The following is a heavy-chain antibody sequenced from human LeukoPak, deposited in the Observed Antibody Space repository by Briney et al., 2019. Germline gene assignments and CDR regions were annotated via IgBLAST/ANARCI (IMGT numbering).Heavy chain of an antibody. CDR2: VSTSGDVK. D-gene: IGHD3-16*01. V-gene: IGHV3-23*01. CDR3: AQDGASIRFDN. CDR1: GITFSNHG. J-gene: IGHJ4*02. Sequence: GGSLRLSCAVSGITFSNHGMNWVRQAPGKGLEWVSGVSTSGDVKWYADSVKGRFIISRDNSKNTLYLQMNSLRAEDTAVYYCAQDGASIRFDNWGQGTLVTVSS.